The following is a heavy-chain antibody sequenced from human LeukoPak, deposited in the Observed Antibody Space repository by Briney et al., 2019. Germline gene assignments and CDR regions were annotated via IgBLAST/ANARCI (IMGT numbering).Heavy chain of an antibody. CDR2: IIPSGGSA. Sequence: ASVKVSCKASGYTFTSYYMHWVRQAPGEGLEWMGIIIPSGGSASYAQKFQGRVTMTRDTSTSTVYMELSSLRSEDTAVYYCARTLYYYDSSAYYPGAFDIWGQGTMVTVS. J-gene: IGHJ3*02. CDR3: ARTLYYYDSSAYYPGAFDI. V-gene: IGHV1-46*01. D-gene: IGHD3-22*01. CDR1: GYTFTSYY.